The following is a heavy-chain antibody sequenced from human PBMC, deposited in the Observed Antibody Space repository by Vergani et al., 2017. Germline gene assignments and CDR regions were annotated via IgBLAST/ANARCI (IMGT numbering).Heavy chain of an antibody. CDR1: GGSISSYY. V-gene: IGHV4-59*12. CDR2: IYHSGST. J-gene: IGHJ6*03. Sequence: QVQLQESGPGLVKPSETLSLTCTVSGGSISSYYWSWIRQPPGKGLEWIGYIYHSGSTYYNPSLKSRVTISVDRSKNQFSLKLSSVTAADTAVYYCARVGTNDFWSGYSWYYYYYMDVWGKGTTVTVSS. D-gene: IGHD3-3*01. CDR3: ARVGTNDFWSGYSWYYYYYMDV.